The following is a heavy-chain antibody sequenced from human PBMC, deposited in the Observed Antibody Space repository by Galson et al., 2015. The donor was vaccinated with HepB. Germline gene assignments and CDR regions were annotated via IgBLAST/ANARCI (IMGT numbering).Heavy chain of an antibody. CDR1: GGTFSSYA. J-gene: IGHJ4*02. CDR2: IIPIFGTA. V-gene: IGHV1-69*06. CDR3: AHLSATGRYYFDY. D-gene: IGHD2-15*01. Sequence: SVKVSCKASGGTFSSYAISWVRQAPGQGLEWMGGIIPIFGTANYAQKFQGRVTITADKSTSTAYMELSSLRSEDTAVYYCAHLSATGRYYFDYWGQGTLVTVSS.